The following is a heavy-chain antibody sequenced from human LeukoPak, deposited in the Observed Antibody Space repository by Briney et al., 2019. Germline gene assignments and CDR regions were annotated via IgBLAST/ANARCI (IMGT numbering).Heavy chain of an antibody. V-gene: IGHV4-34*01. J-gene: IGHJ3*02. D-gene: IGHD3-10*01. CDR3: ARRVRGVNDAFDI. Sequence: SETLSLTCAVYGGSFSDYYWSWIRQPPGKGLEWIGEINHSGSTNYNPSLKSRVTIPVDTSKNHFSLKLSSVTAADTAVYYCARRVRGVNDAFDIWGQGTMVTVSS. CDR2: INHSGST. CDR1: GGSFSDYY.